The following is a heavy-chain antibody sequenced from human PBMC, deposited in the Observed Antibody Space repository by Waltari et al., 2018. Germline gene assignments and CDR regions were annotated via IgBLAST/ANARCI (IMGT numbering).Heavy chain of an antibody. CDR3: AASRGVYWYFDF. CDR1: GFDFSDYA. V-gene: IGHV3-9*01. D-gene: IGHD3-16*01. J-gene: IGHJ2*01. Sequence: EVQLVESGGGLVQPGRSLRLSCAASGFDFSDYAMHWVRQVPGKGLEWVSVVSWSGATVGYADSVNGRFAISRDNAKNSLYLQMNSLRVEDTAFYYCAASRGVYWYFDFWGRGTLVSVSS. CDR2: VSWSGATV.